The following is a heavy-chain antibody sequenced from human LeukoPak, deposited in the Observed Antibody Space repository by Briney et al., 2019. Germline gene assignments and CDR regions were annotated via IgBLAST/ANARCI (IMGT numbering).Heavy chain of an antibody. Sequence: SETLSLTCTVSGYSISSGYFWGWIRQPPGKGLEWIGAIYNSGSTYYNASLESRVTISVDTSKNQFSLKLSSVTAADTAVYYCARGGESPLDYWGQGTLVTVSS. J-gene: IGHJ4*02. CDR3: ARGGESPLDY. V-gene: IGHV4-38-2*02. CDR1: GYSISSGYF. D-gene: IGHD3-10*01. CDR2: IYNSGST.